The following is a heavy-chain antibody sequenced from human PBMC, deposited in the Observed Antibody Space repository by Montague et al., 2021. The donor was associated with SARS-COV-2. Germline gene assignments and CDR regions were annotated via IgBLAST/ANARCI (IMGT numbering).Heavy chain of an antibody. CDR1: GFTFSSYG. D-gene: IGHD3-9*01. CDR3: AKDLRVRYFDWIPRDYYYYGMDV. V-gene: IGHV3-30*18. CDR2: ISYDGSNK. J-gene: IGHJ6*02. Sequence: SLRLSCAASGFTFSSYGMHWVRQAPGKGLEWVAVISYDGSNKYYADSVKGRFTISRDNSKNTLYLQMNSLRAEDTAVYYCAKDLRVRYFDWIPRDYYYYGMDVWGRGTTVTVSS.